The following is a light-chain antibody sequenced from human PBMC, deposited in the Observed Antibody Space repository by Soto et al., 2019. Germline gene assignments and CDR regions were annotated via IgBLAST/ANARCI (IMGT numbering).Light chain of an antibody. CDR2: ASS. CDR1: QSVSSSY. J-gene: IGKJ1*01. Sequence: EIGLTQSPGTLSLSPAERATLSCRASQSVSSSYLAWYQQKPGQAHRLFIYASSIRATGIPDRFSGSGSGTDFTLTISSLEHEDFAVYYCQNYGLSPRTFGRGTNVEIQ. CDR3: QNYGLSPRT. V-gene: IGKV3-20*01.